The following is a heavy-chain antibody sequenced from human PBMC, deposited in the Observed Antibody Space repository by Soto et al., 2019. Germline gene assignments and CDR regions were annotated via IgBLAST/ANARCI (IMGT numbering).Heavy chain of an antibody. J-gene: IGHJ6*02. CDR2: FDPEYGET. CDR1: GYTVTGLS. V-gene: IGHV1-24*01. Sequence: GASVKVSCKASGYTVTGLSMHWVRQAPGQGLEWMGGFDPEYGETIYAQRFQGRVTMTEDTSTDTASMELSSLRSEDTAVYYCATFLRFTAGYYYYYALNVWGQGTTVTLSS. CDR3: ATFLRFTAGYYYYYALNV. D-gene: IGHD6-19*01.